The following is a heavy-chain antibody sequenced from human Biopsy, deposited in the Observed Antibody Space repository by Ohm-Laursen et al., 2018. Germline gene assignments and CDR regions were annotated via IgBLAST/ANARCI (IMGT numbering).Heavy chain of an antibody. CDR3: ARDALGGGSYRFFY. J-gene: IGHJ4*02. D-gene: IGHD1-26*01. CDR2: IIPIFGTA. CDR1: GSTFTNYA. Sequence: ASVKVSCNASGSTFTNYAISWVRQAPGQGLEWMGGIIPIFGTANYAQKFQGRVTITADESTSTAYMELSSLRSDDTAVYYCARDALGGGSYRFFYWGQGSLVTVSS. V-gene: IGHV1-69*13.